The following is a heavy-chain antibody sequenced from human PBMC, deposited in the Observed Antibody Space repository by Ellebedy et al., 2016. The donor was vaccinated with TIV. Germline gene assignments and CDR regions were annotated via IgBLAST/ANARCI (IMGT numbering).Heavy chain of an antibody. CDR3: ARENWYNDY. CDR1: GFTFTTFW. J-gene: IGHJ4*02. Sequence: PGGSLRLSCAASGFTFTTFWMSWVRQAPGKGLEWVGNIKQDGSEKCYGDSVKGRFNISRDNAKNSVYLQMNSLRAEDTAVYYCARENWYNDYWGQGTLVTISS. D-gene: IGHD1/OR15-1a*01. V-gene: IGHV3-7*04. CDR2: IKQDGSEK.